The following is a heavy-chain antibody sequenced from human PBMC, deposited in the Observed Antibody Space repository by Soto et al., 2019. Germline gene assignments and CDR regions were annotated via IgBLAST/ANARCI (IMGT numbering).Heavy chain of an antibody. Sequence: SETLSLTCGVSGGSINNGDYYWSWIRQSPGKGLEWIGYIYYSGSTYFNPSLKSRLSMSLDTSKNQFSLKLTSVTAADTAVYYCARGGAARPDYWGQGTLVTVSS. J-gene: IGHJ4*02. CDR2: IYYSGST. CDR1: GGSINNGDYY. CDR3: ARGGAARPDY. D-gene: IGHD6-6*01. V-gene: IGHV4-30-4*01.